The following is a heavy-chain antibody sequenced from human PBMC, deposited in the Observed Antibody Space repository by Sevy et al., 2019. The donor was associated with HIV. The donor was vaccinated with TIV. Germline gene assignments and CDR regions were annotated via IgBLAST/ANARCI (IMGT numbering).Heavy chain of an antibody. J-gene: IGHJ5*02. CDR2: IYTSGST. CDR3: ARDDAPVARGRYGSGSYSGS. CDR1: GGSISSYY. D-gene: IGHD3-10*01. Sequence: SETLSLTCTVSGGSISSYYWSWIRQPAGKGLEWIGRIYTSGSTNYNPSLKSRVTMSVDTSKNQFSLKLSSVTAADTAVYYCARDDAPVARGRYGSGSYSGSWGQGTLVTVSS. V-gene: IGHV4-4*07.